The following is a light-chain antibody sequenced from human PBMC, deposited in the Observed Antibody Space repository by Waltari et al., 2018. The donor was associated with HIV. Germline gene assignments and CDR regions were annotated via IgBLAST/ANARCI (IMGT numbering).Light chain of an antibody. Sequence: QLELTQSPSASASLGASVTLTSTLCSGPSSYAIAWQQPQPEKGPRYLMMLNSDGSHRRGDGIPDRFSGSRSGAERYLTISSLQSEDEADYYCQAWGTGTQVVFGGGTKLTVL. J-gene: IGLJ2*01. CDR3: QAWGTGTQVV. V-gene: IGLV4-69*01. CDR2: LNSDGSH. CDR1: SGPSSYA.